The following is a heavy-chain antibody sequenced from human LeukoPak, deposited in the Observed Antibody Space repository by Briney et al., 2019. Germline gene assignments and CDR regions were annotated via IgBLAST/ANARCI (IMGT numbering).Heavy chain of an antibody. J-gene: IGHJ4*02. Sequence: ASVKVSCKASGYTITGYYMHWVRQAPGQGLEWMGWINPNSGGTNYAQKFQGRVTMTRDTSISTAYMELSRLRSDDTAVYYCARELPYNYNWTNQWGQGTLVTVSS. CDR1: GYTITGYY. CDR3: ARELPYNYNWTNQ. V-gene: IGHV1-2*02. CDR2: INPNSGGT. D-gene: IGHD1/OR15-1a*01.